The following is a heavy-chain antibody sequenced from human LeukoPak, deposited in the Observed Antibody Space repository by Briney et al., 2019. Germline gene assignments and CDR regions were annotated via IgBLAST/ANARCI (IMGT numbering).Heavy chain of an antibody. V-gene: IGHV1-69*06. D-gene: IGHD2-15*01. CDR1: GGTFSSYA. CDR2: IIPIFGTA. CDR3: ASATLRCSGGSCYEMDV. J-gene: IGHJ6*04. Sequence: SVKVSCKASGGTFSSYAISWVRQAPGQGLEWMGGIIPIFGTANYAQKFQGRATITADKSTSTAYMELSSLRSEDTAVYYCASATLRCSGGSCYEMDVWGKGTTVTVSS.